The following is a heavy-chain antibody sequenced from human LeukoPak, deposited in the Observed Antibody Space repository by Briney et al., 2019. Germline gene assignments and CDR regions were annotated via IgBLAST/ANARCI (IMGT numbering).Heavy chain of an antibody. CDR2: IKTDGSET. V-gene: IGHV3-7*01. Sequence: PGGSLRLSCAASGFTFSSYAMGWVRQAPGKGLACVANIKTDGSETYYVDSVKGRFTISRDNAKNSLFLQMNSLRAEDTAIYYCVSAIRGSPIDYWGQGTLVSVPS. CDR3: VSAIRGSPIDY. CDR1: GFTFSSYA. J-gene: IGHJ4*02. D-gene: IGHD3-10*01.